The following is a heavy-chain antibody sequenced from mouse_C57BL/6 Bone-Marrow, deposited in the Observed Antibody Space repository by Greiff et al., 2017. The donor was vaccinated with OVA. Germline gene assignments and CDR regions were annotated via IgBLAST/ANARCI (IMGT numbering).Heavy chain of an antibody. CDR2: LSNLAYSI. V-gene: IGHV5-15*01. CDR1: GFTFSDYG. CDR3: AREGYYAMDY. D-gene: IGHD3-3*01. Sequence: EVQGVESGGGLVQPGGSLKLSCAASGFTFSDYGMAWVRQAPRKGPAWVAFLSNLAYSIYYADTVTGRFTISRENAKNTLYLEMSSLRSEDTAMYYCAREGYYAMDYWGQGTSVTVSS. J-gene: IGHJ4*01.